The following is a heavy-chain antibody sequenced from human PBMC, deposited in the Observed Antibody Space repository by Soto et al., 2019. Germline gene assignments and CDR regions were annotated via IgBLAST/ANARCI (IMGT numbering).Heavy chain of an antibody. Sequence: GVSVKVSCKASGGTFSSDAITWVRQAPGQGLEWVGRIIPIFGTTNYAQNLQGRVTISADKSTLTSYMELHSLTSDDTALYYCARDRTDSGYYTNWLDPWGQGTQVTVSS. CDR2: IIPIFGTT. V-gene: IGHV1-69*06. CDR3: ARDRTDSGYYTNWLDP. J-gene: IGHJ5*02. D-gene: IGHD3-22*01. CDR1: GGTFSSDA.